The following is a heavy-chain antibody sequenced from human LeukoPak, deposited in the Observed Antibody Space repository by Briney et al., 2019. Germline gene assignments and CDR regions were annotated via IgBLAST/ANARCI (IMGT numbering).Heavy chain of an antibody. CDR2: VSGSGGST. CDR3: AKEGLESAAWDY. Sequence: GGSLRLSCAASGFTFSTYAMSWVRQAPGKGLQWVSTVSGSGGSTYYADSVKGRFTISRDNSKNTLFLQMTSLRAEDPAVYYCAKEGLESAAWDYWGQGTLVTVSS. D-gene: IGHD2-15*01. V-gene: IGHV3-23*01. CDR1: GFTFSTYA. J-gene: IGHJ4*02.